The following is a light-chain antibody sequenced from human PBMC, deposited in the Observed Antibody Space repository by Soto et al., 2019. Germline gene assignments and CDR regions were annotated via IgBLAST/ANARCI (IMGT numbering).Light chain of an antibody. CDR3: AVWDQSLTGWV. CDR2: RDG. J-gene: IGLJ3*02. V-gene: IGLV1-47*01. Sequence: QSVLTQPPSASGTPGQSLTISCSGSSSNIGSHFVYWYQHLPGTAPKLLIFRDGQRPSGVPARFFGSKSGTSASLAITGLRSEDEADYYCAVWDQSLTGWVFGGGTKPTVL. CDR1: SSNIGSHF.